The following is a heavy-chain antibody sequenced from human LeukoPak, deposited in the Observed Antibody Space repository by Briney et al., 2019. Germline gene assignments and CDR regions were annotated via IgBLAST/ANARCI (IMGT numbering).Heavy chain of an antibody. CDR2: IIPIFGTA. J-gene: IGHJ6*02. D-gene: IGHD6-13*01. CDR1: GSTFSSYA. V-gene: IGHV1-69*13. Sequence: ASVKVSCKASGSTFSSYAISWVRQAPGQGLEWIGGIIPIFGTANYAQKFQGRVTITADESTSTAYMELSSLRSEDTAVYYCASKWQQLEGYYYGMDVWGQGTTVTVSS. CDR3: ASKWQQLEGYYYGMDV.